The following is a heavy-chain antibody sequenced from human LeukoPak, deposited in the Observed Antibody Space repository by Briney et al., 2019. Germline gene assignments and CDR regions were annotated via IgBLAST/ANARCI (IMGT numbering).Heavy chain of an antibody. V-gene: IGHV3-11*04. CDR1: GFTFSDYY. CDR2: ISSSGSTI. J-gene: IGHJ4*02. CDR3: ARGMYSSSWLPNDY. Sequence: GGSLRLSCAASGFTFSDYYMSWIRQAPGKGLEWVSYISSSGSTIYYADSVKGRFTISRDNVKNSLYLQMNSLRAEDTAVYYCARGMYSSSWLPNDYWGQGTLVTVSS. D-gene: IGHD6-13*01.